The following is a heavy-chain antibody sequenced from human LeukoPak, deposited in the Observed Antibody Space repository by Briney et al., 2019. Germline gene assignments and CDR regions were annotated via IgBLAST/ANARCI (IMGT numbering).Heavy chain of an antibody. J-gene: IGHJ4*02. CDR3: AKGYGYSYGPAYYFDY. D-gene: IGHD5-18*01. V-gene: IGHV3-9*01. CDR2: ISWNSGSI. Sequence: PGGSLRLSCAASGFTFSSYSMNWVRQAPGKGLEWVSGISWNSGSIGYADSVKGRFTISRDNAKNSLYLQMNSLRAEDTALYYCAKGYGYSYGPAYYFDYWGQGTLVTVSS. CDR1: GFTFSSYS.